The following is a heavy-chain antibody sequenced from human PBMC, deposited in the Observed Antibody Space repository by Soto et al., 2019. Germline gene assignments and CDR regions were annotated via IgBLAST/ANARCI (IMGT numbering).Heavy chain of an antibody. CDR2: IIPIFGVT. V-gene: IGHV1-69*08. D-gene: IGHD1-1*01. Sequence: QVQLVQSGAEVKQPGSSVKVSCKASGGTFSSYTITWVRQAPGQGLEWLGRIIPIFGVTNYAQKFQDRVTITADRSTTTDYMELSRLRSEETAVYYCVRDWESTTQTWGFGDSWGQGTMVTVSS. CDR3: VRDWESTTQTWGFGDS. J-gene: IGHJ4*02. CDR1: GGTFSSYT.